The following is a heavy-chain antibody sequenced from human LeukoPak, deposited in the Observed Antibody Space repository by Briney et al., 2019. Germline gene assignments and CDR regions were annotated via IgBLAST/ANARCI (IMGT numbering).Heavy chain of an antibody. CDR1: GYTFTSYD. CDR3: ARGPFSAAIRSGYYMDV. Sequence: GASVKVSCKASGYTFTSYDINWVRQATGQGLEWMGWMNPNSGNTGYAQKFQGRVTMTRNTSISTAYMELSSLRSEDTAVYYCARGPFSAAIRSGYYMDVWGKGTTVTISS. V-gene: IGHV1-8*01. J-gene: IGHJ6*03. D-gene: IGHD2-21*02. CDR2: MNPNSGNT.